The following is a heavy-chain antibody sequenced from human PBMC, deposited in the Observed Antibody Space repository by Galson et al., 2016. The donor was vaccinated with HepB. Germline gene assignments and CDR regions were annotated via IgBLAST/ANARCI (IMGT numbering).Heavy chain of an antibody. J-gene: IGHJ6*02. CDR2: INQLGTT. Sequence: SETLSLTCIVRGGSFSGYFWNWIRQPPGKGLEWIGEINQLGTTKYNPSLNNRVSISLDTSQSQVSLKLTPVTGADAAVYSCARGSYSSESLPLDVWGQGTTVAVSS. V-gene: IGHV4-34*01. CDR3: ARGSYSSESLPLDV. D-gene: IGHD6-19*01. CDR1: GGSFSGYF.